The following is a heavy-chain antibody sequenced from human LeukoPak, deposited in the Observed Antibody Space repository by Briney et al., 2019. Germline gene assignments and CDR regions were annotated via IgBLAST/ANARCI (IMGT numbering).Heavy chain of an antibody. D-gene: IGHD3-16*02. J-gene: IGHJ4*02. Sequence: SETLSLTCTVSGGSISSYYWSWIRQPAGKGLEWIGRIYTSGSTNYNPSLKSRVTMSVDTPKNQFSLKLSSVTAADTAVYYCARGHIGAYDYVWGSYRRDYFDYWGQGTLVTVSS. CDR3: ARGHIGAYDYVWGSYRRDYFDY. V-gene: IGHV4-4*07. CDR2: IYTSGST. CDR1: GGSISSYY.